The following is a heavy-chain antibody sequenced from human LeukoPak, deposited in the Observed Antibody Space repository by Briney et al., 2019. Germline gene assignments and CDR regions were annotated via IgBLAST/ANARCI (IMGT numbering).Heavy chain of an antibody. Sequence: ASVKVSCKASGYTFTSYGISWVRQAAGQGLEWMGWMNPNSGNTGYAQKFQGRVTMTRTTSISTAYMELGSLTSEDTAVYYCTRGSQNCASASCYNFWGQGTQVTVSS. J-gene: IGHJ4*02. D-gene: IGHD2-2*02. CDR1: GYTFTSYG. CDR3: TRGSQNCASASCYNF. V-gene: IGHV1-8*02. CDR2: MNPNSGNT.